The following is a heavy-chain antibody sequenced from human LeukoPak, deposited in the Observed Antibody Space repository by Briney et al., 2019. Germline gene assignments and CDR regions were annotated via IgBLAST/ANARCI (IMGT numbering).Heavy chain of an antibody. V-gene: IGHV3-30*04. D-gene: IGHD4-23*01. CDR1: GFTFSSYA. CDR2: ISYDGSNK. J-gene: IGHJ4*02. Sequence: GGSLRLSCAASGFTFSSYAMHWVRQAPGKGLEWVAVISYDGSNKYYADSVKGRFTTSRDNSKNTLYLQMNSLRAEDTAVYYCARPLAHDYGGNYFDYWGQGTLVTVSS. CDR3: ARPLAHDYGGNYFDY.